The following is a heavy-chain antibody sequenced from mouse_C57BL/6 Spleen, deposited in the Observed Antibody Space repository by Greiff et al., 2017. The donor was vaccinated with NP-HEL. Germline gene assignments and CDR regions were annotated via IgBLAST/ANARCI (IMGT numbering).Heavy chain of an antibody. V-gene: IGHV1-78*01. D-gene: IGHD1-1*01. J-gene: IGHJ1*03. CDR1: GYTFTDHT. Sequence: VQLQESDAELVKPGASVKISCKVSGYTFTDHTIHWMKQRPEQGLEWIGYIYPRDGSTKYNEKFKGKATLTADKSSSTAYMQLNSLTSEDSAVYFCASHITTVVADWYFDVWGTGTTVTVSS. CDR3: ASHITTVVADWYFDV. CDR2: IYPRDGST.